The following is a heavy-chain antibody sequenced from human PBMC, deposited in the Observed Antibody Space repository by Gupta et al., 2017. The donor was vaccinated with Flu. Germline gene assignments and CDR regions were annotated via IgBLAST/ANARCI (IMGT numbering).Heavy chain of an antibody. CDR3: ARKKKYGDYEDY. V-gene: IGHV1-2*02. CDR2: INPNSGGT. CDR1: GYTFNGYY. D-gene: IGHD4-17*01. Sequence: QVQLVQSGAEVKKPGASVKVSCQASGYTFNGYYMHWVRQAPGQGLEWMGWINPNSGGTNYAQKFQGRVTMTRDTSISTAYMELSRLRSDDTAVYYCARKKKYGDYEDYWCQGTLVTVSS. J-gene: IGHJ4*02.